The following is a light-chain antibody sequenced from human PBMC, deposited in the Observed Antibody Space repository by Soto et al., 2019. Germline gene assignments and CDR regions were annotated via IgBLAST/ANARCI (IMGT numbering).Light chain of an antibody. CDR1: QSISSSF. J-gene: IGKJ1*01. CDR3: HQYVSSWT. CDR2: GAS. Sequence: EIVLTQSPGILSLSPGERASLSCEASQSISSSFLAWYQQKPGQAPRLLIYGASSRATGIPDRFSGSGSGTDFTLTISRLEPEDFAVYYCHQYVSSWTFGQGTKVDIK. V-gene: IGKV3-20*01.